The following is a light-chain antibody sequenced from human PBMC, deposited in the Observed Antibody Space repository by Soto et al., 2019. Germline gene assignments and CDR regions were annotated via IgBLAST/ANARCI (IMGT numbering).Light chain of an antibody. J-gene: IGKJ3*01. V-gene: IGKV1-8*01. CDR2: AAS. CDR1: QGISSY. CDR3: QQYYRYPFT. Sequence: AIRMTQSPSSFSASTGDRVTITCRASQGISSYLAWYQQKPGKAPKLLIYAASTLQSGVPSRFSGSGSGTDFTLTISCLQSEDFATYYCQQYYRYPFTFGHGNKVDIK.